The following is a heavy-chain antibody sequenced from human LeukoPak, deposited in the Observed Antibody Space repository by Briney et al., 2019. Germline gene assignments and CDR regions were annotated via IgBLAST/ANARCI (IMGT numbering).Heavy chain of an antibody. CDR2: ISSSSSTI. V-gene: IGHV3-48*01. D-gene: IGHD1-26*01. CDR1: GFTFSSYS. J-gene: IGHJ6*03. CDR3: ARASQWELLYYYYYMDV. Sequence: GGSLRLSCAASGFTFSSYSMNWVRQAPGKGLEWLSYISSSSSTIYYADSVKGRFTISRDNAKNSLYLQMNSLRAEDTAVYYCARASQWELLYYYYYMDVWGKGTTVTVSS.